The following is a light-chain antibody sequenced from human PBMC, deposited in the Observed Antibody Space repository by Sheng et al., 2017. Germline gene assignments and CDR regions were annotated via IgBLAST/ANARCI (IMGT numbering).Light chain of an antibody. V-gene: IGLV6-57*01. CDR1: RGDIATNY. Sequence: NFVLTQPHSVSGSPGKTVIISCTRDRGDIATNYVQWYRSARAVPPPPVIYENNHRLPGISDRFXGSIDTSPTPPPSPISGLRTEDEGDYYCQSYEGGRRVVFGGGTKLTVL. CDR2: ENN. CDR3: QSYEGGRRVV. J-gene: IGLJ2*01.